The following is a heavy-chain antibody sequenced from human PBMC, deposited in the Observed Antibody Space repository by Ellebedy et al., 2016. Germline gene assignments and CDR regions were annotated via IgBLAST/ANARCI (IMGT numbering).Heavy chain of an antibody. CDR2: ISAYNGNT. D-gene: IGHD4-11*01. V-gene: IGHV1-18*01. CDR3: ATGPYSNHKNYFDY. Sequence: ASVKVSXXASGYTFTSYGISWVRQAPGQGLEWMGWISAYNGNTNYAQKFQGRVTMTEDTSTDTAYMELSSLRSEDTAVYYCATGPYSNHKNYFDYWGQGTLVTVSS. CDR1: GYTFTSYG. J-gene: IGHJ4*02.